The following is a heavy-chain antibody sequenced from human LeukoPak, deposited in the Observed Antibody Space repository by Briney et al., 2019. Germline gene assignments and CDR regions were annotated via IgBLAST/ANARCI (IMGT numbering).Heavy chain of an antibody. Sequence: ASVKVSCKASGYTFTSYGISWVRQAPGQGLEWMGWISAYNGNTHYAQKLQGRVTMTTDTSTSTAYMELRSLRSDDTAVYYCARGSPRALRYFDWHKNYYYYGMDVWGKGTTVTVSS. CDR2: ISAYNGNT. J-gene: IGHJ6*04. CDR3: ARGSPRALRYFDWHKNYYYYGMDV. CDR1: GYTFTSYG. V-gene: IGHV1-18*04. D-gene: IGHD3-9*01.